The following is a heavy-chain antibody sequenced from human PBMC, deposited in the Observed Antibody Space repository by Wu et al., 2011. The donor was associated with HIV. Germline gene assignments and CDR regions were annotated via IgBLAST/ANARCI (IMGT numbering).Heavy chain of an antibody. Sequence: QVQLVQSGAEVKKPGASVKVSCKASGYPFTSYAISWVRQAPGQGLEWMGRIIPIFGTANYAQKFQGRVTITADKSTSTAYMELSSLRSEDTAVYYCARDLKQQLASNWFDPWGQGTLVTVSS. CDR1: GYPFTSYA. CDR3: ARDLKQQLASNWFDP. V-gene: IGHV1-69*06. J-gene: IGHJ5*02. D-gene: IGHD6-13*01. CDR2: IIPIFGTA.